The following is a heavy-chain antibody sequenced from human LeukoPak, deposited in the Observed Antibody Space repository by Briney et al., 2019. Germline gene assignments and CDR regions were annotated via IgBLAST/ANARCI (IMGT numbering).Heavy chain of an antibody. Sequence: SETLSLTCTVSGDSISSYYWSWIRQPPGKGLDWIGYIYDNGITKYNPSLKSRVTISVDTSKNQFSLRLSSVTAADTAVYYCARGLRYFDYWGQGTLVTVSS. V-gene: IGHV4-59*01. J-gene: IGHJ4*02. CDR2: IYDNGIT. CDR3: ARGLRYFDY. D-gene: IGHD3-9*01. CDR1: GDSISSYY.